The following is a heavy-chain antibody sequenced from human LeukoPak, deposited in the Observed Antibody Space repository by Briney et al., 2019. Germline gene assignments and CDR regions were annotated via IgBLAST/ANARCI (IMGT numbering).Heavy chain of an antibody. CDR3: ARDGGYCSGGSCYSYYYYYYYMDV. D-gene: IGHD2-15*01. V-gene: IGHV1-46*01. CDR2: INPSGGST. Sequence: ASVKVSCKASGYTFTGYYMHWVRQAPGQGLEWMGIINPSGGSTSYAQKFQGRVTMTRDMSTSTVYMELSSLRSEDTAVYYCARDGGYCSGGSCYSYYYYYYYMDVWGKGTTVTVSS. J-gene: IGHJ6*03. CDR1: GYTFTGYY.